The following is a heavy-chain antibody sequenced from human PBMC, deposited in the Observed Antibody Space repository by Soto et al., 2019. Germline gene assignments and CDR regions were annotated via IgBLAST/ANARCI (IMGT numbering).Heavy chain of an antibody. CDR3: ARARLRAVYAFDI. D-gene: IGHD5-12*01. Sequence: QVQLQESDAGLVKASQTLSLTCTVSGGSVSSGAYYWTWIRQRPGKGLEWIGYIYYSGSTYYSPSIKLRLSIALDPSKNQFSLRLSSVTAADTAMYYCARARLRAVYAFDIWGQGTMVTVSS. CDR2: IYYSGST. CDR1: GGSVSSGAYY. V-gene: IGHV4-31*03. J-gene: IGHJ3*02.